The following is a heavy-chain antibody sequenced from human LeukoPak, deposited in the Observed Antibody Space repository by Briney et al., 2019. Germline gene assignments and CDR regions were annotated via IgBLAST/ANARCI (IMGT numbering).Heavy chain of an antibody. CDR3: ASPGIGGYFDY. Sequence: GGSLRLSCVASGFTFSSYSMNWVRQAPGKGLEWVSYISSSSSTIYYADSVKGRFTISRDNAKNSLYLQMNSLRAEDTAVYYCASPGIGGYFDYWGQGTLVTVSS. J-gene: IGHJ4*02. D-gene: IGHD6-13*01. CDR1: GFTFSSYS. V-gene: IGHV3-48*01. CDR2: ISSSSSTI.